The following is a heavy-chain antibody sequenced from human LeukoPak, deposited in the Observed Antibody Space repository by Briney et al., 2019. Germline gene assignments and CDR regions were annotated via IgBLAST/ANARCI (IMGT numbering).Heavy chain of an antibody. CDR2: INPNSGGT. D-gene: IGHD3-10*01. J-gene: IGHJ3*02. V-gene: IGHV1-2*02. Sequence: ASVKVSCKASGYTFTGYYMHWVRQAPGQGLEWMGWINPNSGGTNYAQKFQGRATMTRDTSISTAYMELSRLRSDDTAVYYCARVNDYGSGSSYAFDIWGQGTMVTVSS. CDR3: ARVNDYGSGSSYAFDI. CDR1: GYTFTGYY.